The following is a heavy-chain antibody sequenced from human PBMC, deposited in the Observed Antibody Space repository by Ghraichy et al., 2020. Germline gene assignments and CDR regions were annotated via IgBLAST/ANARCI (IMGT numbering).Heavy chain of an antibody. CDR2: ISGSGGST. CDR3: AKLPRWYYDSSGYYSYYFDY. D-gene: IGHD3-22*01. V-gene: IGHV3-23*01. J-gene: IGHJ4*02. CDR1: GFTFSSYA. Sequence: GALNISCAASGFTFSSYAMSWVRQAPGKGLEWVSAISGSGGSTYYADSVKGRFTISRDNSKNTLYLQMNSLRAEDTAVYYCAKLPRWYYDSSGYYSYYFDYWGQGTLVTVSS.